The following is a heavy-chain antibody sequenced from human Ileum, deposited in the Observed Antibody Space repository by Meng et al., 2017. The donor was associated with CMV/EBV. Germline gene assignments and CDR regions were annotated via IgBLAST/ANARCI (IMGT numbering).Heavy chain of an antibody. D-gene: IGHD7-27*01. J-gene: IGHJ3*02. Sequence: AAPGFNFDSYWMHWVRQAPGKGLVWVSRIIGDGSSTTHADSVKGRFTISRDNAKNTLFLQMNSLRAEDTAVYYCARAKQGIGDAFDIWGQGTMVTVSS. CDR2: IIGDGSST. V-gene: IGHV3-74*01. CDR1: GFNFDSYW. CDR3: ARAKQGIGDAFDI.